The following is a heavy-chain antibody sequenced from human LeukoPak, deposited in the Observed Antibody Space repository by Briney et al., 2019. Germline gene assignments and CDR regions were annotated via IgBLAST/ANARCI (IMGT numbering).Heavy chain of an antibody. V-gene: IGHV4-34*01. CDR2: INHRGSS. CDR3: ARGSSFDGYCSAGACDAGYYDS. CDR1: GESFSAYF. J-gene: IGHJ4*02. D-gene: IGHD2-15*01. Sequence: PSETLSLTRAVYGESFSAYFWNWIRQAPGKPLEYIGEINHRGSSHYNPSLKTRVTLAVDTSKNQFSLRLTSVTAADTAVYFCARGSSFDGYCSAGACDAGYYDSWGQGTPVTVSS.